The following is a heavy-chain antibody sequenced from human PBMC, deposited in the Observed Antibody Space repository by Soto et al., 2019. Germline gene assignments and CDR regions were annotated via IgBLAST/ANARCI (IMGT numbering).Heavy chain of an antibody. D-gene: IGHD5-12*01. Sequence: PSETLSLTCTVSGGSISSSSFYLGWIRHPPGKGLEWIGSLYYSGSNYYNLSLKSRVTISVDTSKNQSSLKLSSVTAADTAVYYCARPRDGYNTDFDYWGQGTLVTVSS. CDR1: GGSISSSSFY. V-gene: IGHV4-39*01. J-gene: IGHJ4*02. CDR3: ARPRDGYNTDFDY. CDR2: LYYSGSN.